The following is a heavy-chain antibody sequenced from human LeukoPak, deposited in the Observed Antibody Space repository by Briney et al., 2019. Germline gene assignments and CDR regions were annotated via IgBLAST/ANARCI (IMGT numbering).Heavy chain of an antibody. J-gene: IGHJ4*02. D-gene: IGHD4-17*01. Sequence: GGSLRLSCAASGFTFSSYSMNWVRQAPGKGLEWVSSISSSSSYIYYADSVKGRFTISRDNAKNSLYLQMNSLRAEDTAVYYCARATVTTGSQYYFDYWGQGTLVTVSS. CDR2: ISSSSSYI. V-gene: IGHV3-21*01. CDR1: GFTFSSYS. CDR3: ARATVTTGSQYYFDY.